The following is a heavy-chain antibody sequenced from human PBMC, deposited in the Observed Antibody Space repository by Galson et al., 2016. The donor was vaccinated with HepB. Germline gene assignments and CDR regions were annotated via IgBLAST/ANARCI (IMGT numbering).Heavy chain of an antibody. Sequence: SLRLSCAASGFTFSSYAMTWVRQAPGKGLEWVAGVSASGAKTYYADSGEGRFTISKDNSKNTLYLHMNSLRAGDTAVYYCAKDLGNYVWGNYRDGGRSDYWGQGTLVTVSS. V-gene: IGHV3-23*01. CDR3: AKDLGNYVWGNYRDGGRSDY. CDR2: VSASGAKT. D-gene: IGHD3-16*02. J-gene: IGHJ4*02. CDR1: GFTFSSYA.